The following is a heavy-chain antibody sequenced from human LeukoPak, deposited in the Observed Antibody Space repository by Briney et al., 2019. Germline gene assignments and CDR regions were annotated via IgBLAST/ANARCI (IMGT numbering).Heavy chain of an antibody. D-gene: IGHD4-23*01. V-gene: IGHV3-49*04. CDR1: GVTFSSYW. CDR2: IRSKVYGGTT. CDR3: TRYPHGGTYYFDY. J-gene: IGHJ4*02. Sequence: PGGSLRLSCAAPGVTFSSYWTQWVRHAPGEWLERGGFIRSKVYGGTTEYAASVKGGFTISRDDSKSIAYLQMNSLKTEDTAVYYCTRYPHGGTYYFDYWGQGTLVTVSS.